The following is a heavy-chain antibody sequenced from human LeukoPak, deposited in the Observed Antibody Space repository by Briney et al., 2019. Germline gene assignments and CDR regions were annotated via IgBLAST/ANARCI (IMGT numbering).Heavy chain of an antibody. CDR2: ITSGTTYI. D-gene: IGHD6-6*01. Sequence: GGSLRLSCAASGLTFSDYNMNWVRQSPEKGLEWVSSITSGTTYIYYADSVRGRFTLSRDNAKNSLYLQMNSLRAEDTAVYYCARWPYSSSYYFDYWGQGTLVTVSS. CDR3: ARWPYSSSYYFDY. CDR1: GLTFSDYN. J-gene: IGHJ4*02. V-gene: IGHV3-21*01.